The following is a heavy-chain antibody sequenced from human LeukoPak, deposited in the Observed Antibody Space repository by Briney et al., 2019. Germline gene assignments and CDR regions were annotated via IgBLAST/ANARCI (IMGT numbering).Heavy chain of an antibody. Sequence: PSETLSLTCTVSGGSISSYYWSWIRQPPGKGLEWIGYIYYSGSTNYNPSLKSRVTISVDTSKNQFSLKLSSVTAADTAVYYCARLGSGWYGGDIDAFDIWGQGTMVTVSS. D-gene: IGHD6-19*01. CDR1: GGSISSYY. CDR2: IYYSGST. J-gene: IGHJ3*02. CDR3: ARLGSGWYGGDIDAFDI. V-gene: IGHV4-59*08.